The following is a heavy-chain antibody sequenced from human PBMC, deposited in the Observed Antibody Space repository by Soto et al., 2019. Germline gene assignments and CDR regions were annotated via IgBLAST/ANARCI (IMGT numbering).Heavy chain of an antibody. CDR2: ITSNGGST. CDR1: GFTFSSYV. CDR3: LVASAAY. Sequence: GGSLRLSCSASGFTFSSYVMNWVRQAPGKGLEYVSGITSNGGSTFYADSVKGRFIISRDNSQNTVYLQMSSLTTADTAVYYCLVASAAYSGQGTQVTVSS. V-gene: IGHV3-64D*06. D-gene: IGHD6-13*01. J-gene: IGHJ4*02.